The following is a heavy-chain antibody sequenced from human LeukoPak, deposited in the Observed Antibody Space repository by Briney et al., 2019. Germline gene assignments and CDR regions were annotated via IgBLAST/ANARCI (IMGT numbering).Heavy chain of an antibody. CDR3: ARVVPTFRGRSPNWFDP. CDR1: GGSISSNNW. Sequence: SETLSLTCAVSGGSISSNNWWSWVRQPPGKGLEWIGEIYHSGSTNYNPSLKSRVTISVDKSKNQFSLNLSSVTAADTAVYYCARVVPTFRGRSPNWFDPWGRGTLVTVSS. CDR2: IYHSGST. V-gene: IGHV4-4*02. J-gene: IGHJ5*02. D-gene: IGHD2-21*02.